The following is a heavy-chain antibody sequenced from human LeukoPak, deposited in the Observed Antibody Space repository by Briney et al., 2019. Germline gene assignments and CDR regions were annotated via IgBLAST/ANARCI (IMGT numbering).Heavy chain of an antibody. CDR2: VSHRGDT. Sequence: PSETLSLTCAVFGGSISSSNSWSWVRQPPGKGLEWIGEVSHRGDTNYNPSLKSRVTISIDKSKNQFSLRLTSVTAADTAVYYCTRGGLTFGGNWGQGILVTVSS. CDR1: GGSISSSNS. CDR3: TRGGLTFGGN. D-gene: IGHD3-10*01. J-gene: IGHJ4*02. V-gene: IGHV4/OR15-8*02.